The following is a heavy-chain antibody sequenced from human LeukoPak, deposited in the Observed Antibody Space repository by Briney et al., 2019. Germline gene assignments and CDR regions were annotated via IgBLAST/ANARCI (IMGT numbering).Heavy chain of an antibody. Sequence: GGSLRLSCAASGFTFSSYGMHWVRQAPGKGLEWVAVTSYDGSNKYYADSVKGRFTISRDNSKNTLYLQMNSLRAEDTAVYYCANGYSYGYIDYWGQGTLVTVSS. CDR1: GFTFSSYG. J-gene: IGHJ4*02. D-gene: IGHD5-18*01. CDR3: ANGYSYGYIDY. V-gene: IGHV3-30*18. CDR2: TSYDGSNK.